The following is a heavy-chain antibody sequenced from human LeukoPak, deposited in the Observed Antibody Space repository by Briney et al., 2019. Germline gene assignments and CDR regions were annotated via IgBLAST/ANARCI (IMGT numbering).Heavy chain of an antibody. CDR1: GFTFSSYA. D-gene: IGHD3-22*01. V-gene: IGHV3-30*04. Sequence: GGSLRLSCAASGFTFSSYAMHWVRQAPGKGLEWVAVISYDGSNKYYADSVKGRFTISRDNSRNTLYLQMNSLRAEDTAVYYCARDTHYYYDSSGYLLLWGQGTLVTVSS. CDR2: ISYDGSNK. CDR3: ARDTHYYYDSSGYLLL. J-gene: IGHJ4*02.